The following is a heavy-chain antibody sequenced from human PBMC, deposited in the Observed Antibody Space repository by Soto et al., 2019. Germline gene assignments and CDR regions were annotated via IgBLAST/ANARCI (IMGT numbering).Heavy chain of an antibody. J-gene: IGHJ1*01. CDR2: ITINGNT. CDR3: ARETGENWTYEAH. D-gene: IGHD1-7*01. CDR1: GAYISDFS. V-gene: IGHV4-4*07. Sequence: SEALSLTCRVSGAYISDFSWSWIRQPAGKGLEWIGRITINGNTQKNPSFKSRATMSIDTSRNHFSLNLQSATAADTALYYCARETGENWTYEAHWGPGTLVTVSS.